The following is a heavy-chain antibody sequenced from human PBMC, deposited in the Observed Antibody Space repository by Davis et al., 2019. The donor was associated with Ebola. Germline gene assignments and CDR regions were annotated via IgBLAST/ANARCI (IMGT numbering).Heavy chain of an antibody. CDR2: VSDSSTTI. J-gene: IGHJ4*02. CDR1: GFTFSAYS. Sequence: GESLKISCAASGFTFSAYSMNWVRQAPGKGLEWVSYVSDSSTTIYYADSVKGRFTISRDNAKNSLYLQMNSLRAEDTAVYYCARGREEIAVAGTDYWGQGTLVTVSS. CDR3: ARGREEIAVAGTDY. V-gene: IGHV3-48*04. D-gene: IGHD6-19*01.